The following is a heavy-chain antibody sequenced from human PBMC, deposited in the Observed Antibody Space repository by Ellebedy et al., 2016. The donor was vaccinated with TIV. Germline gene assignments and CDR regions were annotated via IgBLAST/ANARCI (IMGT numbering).Heavy chain of an antibody. J-gene: IGHJ6*02. Sequence: SETLSLXXTVSGGSISSYYWSWIRQPPGKGLEWIGYIYYSGSTNYNPSLKSRVTISVDTSKNQFSLKLSSVTAADTAVYYCARDAPNCSGGSCYYYYGMDVWGQGTTVTVSS. CDR1: GGSISSYY. CDR3: ARDAPNCSGGSCYYYYGMDV. V-gene: IGHV4-59*01. CDR2: IYYSGST. D-gene: IGHD2-15*01.